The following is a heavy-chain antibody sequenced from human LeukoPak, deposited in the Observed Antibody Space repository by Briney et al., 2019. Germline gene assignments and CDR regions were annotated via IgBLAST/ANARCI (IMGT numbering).Heavy chain of an antibody. V-gene: IGHV3-23*01. J-gene: IGHJ4*02. CDR1: GFTFSSYW. CDR2: ITETGGGT. D-gene: IGHD1-26*01. CDR3: AKTTRPLGALDH. Sequence: GGSLRLSCAASGFTFSSYWMSWVRQAPGKGLEWVSGITETGGGTKSADSVKGRFTISRDNSKNTLYLQMNSLTDEDTAIYYCAKTTRPLGALDHWGQGTLVTVSS.